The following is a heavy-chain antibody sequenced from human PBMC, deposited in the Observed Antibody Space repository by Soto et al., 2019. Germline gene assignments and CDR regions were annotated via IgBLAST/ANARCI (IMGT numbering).Heavy chain of an antibody. CDR1: GFTFSSHV. V-gene: IGHV3-23*01. Sequence: PRGSLRVSCAASGFTFSSHVMNWVRQAPGKGLEWVAAISGGGGTTYYGDSVEGRFTMSRDNSKNTLYLQMNSLRADDTAVYYCARGPRAPPPHDYGMDVWGQGTTVPVSS. CDR2: ISGGGGTT. J-gene: IGHJ6*02. CDR3: ARGPRAPPPHDYGMDV.